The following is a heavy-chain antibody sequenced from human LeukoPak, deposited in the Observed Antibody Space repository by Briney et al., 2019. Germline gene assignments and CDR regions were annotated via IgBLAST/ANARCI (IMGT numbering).Heavy chain of an antibody. Sequence: GGSLRLSCAASGFTFSDYYMSWIRQAPGKGLEWVSYISSSSSYTNYADSVKGRFTISRDNAKNSLYPQMNSLRAEDTAVYYCARVYSGSDYWGQGTLVTVSS. D-gene: IGHD1-26*01. CDR1: GFTFSDYY. V-gene: IGHV3-11*06. J-gene: IGHJ4*02. CDR2: ISSSSSYT. CDR3: ARVYSGSDY.